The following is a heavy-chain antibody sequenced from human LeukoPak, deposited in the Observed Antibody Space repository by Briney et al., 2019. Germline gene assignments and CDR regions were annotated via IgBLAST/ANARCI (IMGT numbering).Heavy chain of an antibody. Sequence: SETLSLTCTVSGGSISSYYWSWIRQPPGKGLEWIGYIYYSGSTNYNPSLKSRVTISVDTSKNQFSLKLSSVTAADTAVYYCARGLGDTAMVNYYGVDVWGQGTTVAVSS. CDR2: IYYSGST. CDR1: GGSISSYY. CDR3: ARGLGDTAMVNYYGVDV. V-gene: IGHV4-59*12. D-gene: IGHD5-18*01. J-gene: IGHJ6*02.